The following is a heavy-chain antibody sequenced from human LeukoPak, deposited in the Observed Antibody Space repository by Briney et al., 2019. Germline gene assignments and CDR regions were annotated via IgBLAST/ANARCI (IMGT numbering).Heavy chain of an antibody. J-gene: IGHJ4*02. CDR3: AKDYYYGSGSYWGYFDY. Sequence: GGSLRLSCAASGFTFDDYAMHWVRQAPGKGLEWVSGISWNSGSIGYADSVKGRFTISRDNSKNSLYLQMNSLRTEDTALYYCAKDYYYGSGSYWGYFDYWGQGTLVTVSS. D-gene: IGHD3-10*01. CDR2: ISWNSGSI. CDR1: GFTFDDYA. V-gene: IGHV3-9*01.